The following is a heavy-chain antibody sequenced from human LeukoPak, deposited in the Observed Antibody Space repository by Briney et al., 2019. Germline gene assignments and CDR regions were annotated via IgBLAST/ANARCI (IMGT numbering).Heavy chain of an antibody. CDR3: ARGVANYYDNSGYQN. J-gene: IGHJ4*02. D-gene: IGHD3-22*01. V-gene: IGHV3-11*01. CDR1: GFTFSDYY. CDR2: ISSSGSTL. Sequence: GGSLRLSCAASGFTFSDYYMSWIRQAPGKGLEWVSYISSSGSTLYYADSVKGRFTISRDNAKNSLYLQMNSLRAEDTAVYYCARGVANYYDNSGYQNWGQGTLVTVSS.